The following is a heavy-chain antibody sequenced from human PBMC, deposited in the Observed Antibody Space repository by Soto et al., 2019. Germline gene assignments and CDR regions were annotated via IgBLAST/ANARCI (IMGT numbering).Heavy chain of an antibody. CDR2: ISSNGGST. Sequence: GGSLILSCSASGFTFSSYAMHWVLQAPGKGLEYVSAISSNGGSTYYADSVKGRFTISRDNSKNTLYLQMSSLRAEDTAVYYCVIDTLQWPYAFDIWGQGTILTVSS. V-gene: IGHV3-64D*08. J-gene: IGHJ3*02. CDR3: VIDTLQWPYAFDI. CDR1: GFTFSSYA. D-gene: IGHD6-19*01.